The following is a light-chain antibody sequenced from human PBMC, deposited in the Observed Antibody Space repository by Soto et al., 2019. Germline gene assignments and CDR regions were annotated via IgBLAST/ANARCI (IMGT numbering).Light chain of an antibody. J-gene: IGKJ1*01. Sequence: DIQMTQSPSSLSASVGDRVAITCRASQGIRNYLAWYQQKPGKVPKLLIFGASTRATGIPDRFTGSGSGTDFTLTISRLEPEDFAVYYCQQYGSSPRTFGQGTKVDNK. CDR3: QQYGSSPRT. V-gene: IGKV1-27*01. CDR2: GAS. CDR1: QGIRNY.